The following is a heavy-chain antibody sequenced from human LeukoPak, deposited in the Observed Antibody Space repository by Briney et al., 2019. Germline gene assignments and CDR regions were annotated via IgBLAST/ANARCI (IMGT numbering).Heavy chain of an antibody. CDR3: VKSSGYSSYDHGDY. CDR2: ISGSGGST. J-gene: IGHJ4*02. CDR1: GFTFSSFA. V-gene: IGHV3-23*01. Sequence: PGGSLRLSCAASGFTFSSFAMSWVRQAPGKGLEWVSGISGSGGSTYYVDSVKGRFTISRDNSNSVYLQMTSLRPEDTAVYYCVKSSGYSSYDHGDYWGQGTMVTVSS. D-gene: IGHD5-12*01.